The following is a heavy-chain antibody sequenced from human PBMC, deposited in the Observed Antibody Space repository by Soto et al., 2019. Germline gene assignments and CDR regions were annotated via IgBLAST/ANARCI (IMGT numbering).Heavy chain of an antibody. V-gene: IGHV2-70*11. Sequence: ESGPTLVNPTQTLTLTCTFSGFSLSTSGMCVSWIRQPPGKALEWLARIDWDDDKYYSTSLKTRLTISKDTSKNQVVLTMTNMDPVDTATYYCARGTPDSSSWYEGYYYMDVWGKGTTVTVS. CDR2: IDWDDDK. J-gene: IGHJ6*03. CDR3: ARGTPDSSSWYEGYYYMDV. D-gene: IGHD6-13*01. CDR1: GFSLSTSGMC.